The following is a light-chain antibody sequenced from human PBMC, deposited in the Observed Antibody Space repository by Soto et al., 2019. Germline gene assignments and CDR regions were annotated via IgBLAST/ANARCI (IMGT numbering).Light chain of an antibody. J-gene: IGLJ1*01. CDR3: SSYTSTSTFG. Sequence: QSALTQPASVSGSPGQSITISCTGTSSDVGGFNYVSWYQQHPGKAPKLLIYEVNIRPSGFSNRFSGSKSGNTASLTISGLQAEDDADYYCSSYTSTSTFGFGTGTKVTVL. CDR1: SSDVGGFNY. V-gene: IGLV2-14*01. CDR2: EVN.